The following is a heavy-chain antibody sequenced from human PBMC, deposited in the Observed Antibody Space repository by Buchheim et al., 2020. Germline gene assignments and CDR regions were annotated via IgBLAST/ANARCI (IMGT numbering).Heavy chain of an antibody. CDR1: GYSFTSYW. Sequence: EVQLVQSGAEAKKPGESLRISCKGSGYSFTSYWISWVRQMPGKGLEWMGRIDPSDSYTNYSPSFQGHVTISADKSISTAYLQWSSLKASDTAMYYCASLAYCGGDCYPKAKDYYYYGMDVWGQGTT. V-gene: IGHV5-10-1*03. J-gene: IGHJ6*02. D-gene: IGHD2-21*02. CDR3: ASLAYCGGDCYPKAKDYYYYGMDV. CDR2: IDPSDSYT.